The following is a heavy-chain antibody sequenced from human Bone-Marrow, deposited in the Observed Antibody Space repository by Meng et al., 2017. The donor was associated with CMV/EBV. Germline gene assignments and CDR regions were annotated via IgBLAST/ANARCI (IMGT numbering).Heavy chain of an antibody. CDR3: ARVVGSGYSSSWYYYGFDP. D-gene: IGHD6-13*01. CDR1: GFTFSSYW. V-gene: IGHV3-7*01. Sequence: GESLKISCAASGFTFSSYWMSWVRQAPGKGLEWVANIKQDGSEKYYVDSVKGRFTISRDNAKNSLYLQMNSLRAEDTAVYYCARVVGSGYSSSWYYYGFDPWGQGTLVTVSS. J-gene: IGHJ5*02. CDR2: IKQDGSEK.